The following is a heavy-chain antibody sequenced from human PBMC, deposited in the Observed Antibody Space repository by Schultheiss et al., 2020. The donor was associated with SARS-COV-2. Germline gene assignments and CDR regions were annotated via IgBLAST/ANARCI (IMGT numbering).Heavy chain of an antibody. CDR3: ARDDGDYPEYNWFDP. CDR1: GGAISSYY. Sequence: SETLSLTCTVSGGAISSYYWSWIRQPAGKGLEWIGSIYHSGSTYYNPSLKSRVTISVDTSTNQFSLKLSSVTAADTAVYYCARDDGDYPEYNWFDPWGQGTLVTVSS. D-gene: IGHD4-17*01. V-gene: IGHV4-4*07. CDR2: IYHSGST. J-gene: IGHJ5*02.